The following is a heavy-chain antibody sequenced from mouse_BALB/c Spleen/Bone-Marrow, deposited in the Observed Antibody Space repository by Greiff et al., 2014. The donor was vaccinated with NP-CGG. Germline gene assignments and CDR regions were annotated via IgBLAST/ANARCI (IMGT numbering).Heavy chain of an antibody. CDR1: GYSFTGYY. Sequence: LVKTGASVKISCKASGYSFTGYYMHWVKQSHGKSLEWIGYISCYNGATSYNQKFKGKATFTVDTSSSTAYMQFNGLTSEDSAVYYCARACGGDGYDGGYYFDYWGQGTTLTVSS. J-gene: IGHJ2*01. CDR2: ISCYNGAT. V-gene: IGHV1S34*01. CDR3: ARACGGDGYDGGYYFDY. D-gene: IGHD2-2*01.